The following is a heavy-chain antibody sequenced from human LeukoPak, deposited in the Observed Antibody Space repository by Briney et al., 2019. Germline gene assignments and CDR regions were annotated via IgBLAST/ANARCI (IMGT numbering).Heavy chain of an antibody. J-gene: IGHJ6*03. CDR1: GYSFISHW. CDR2: IYPGDSDT. V-gene: IGHV5-51*01. D-gene: IGHD2/OR15-2a*01. CDR3: ARANISPRAPWYYHYVDV. Sequence: GESLKISCKGSGYSFISHWIGWVRQVPGKGLEWMGIIYPGDSDTRYSPAFEGQVTMSVDKSISTAYLQWSSLKASDTAIYYCARANISPRAPWYYHYVDVWGKGTTVTVSS.